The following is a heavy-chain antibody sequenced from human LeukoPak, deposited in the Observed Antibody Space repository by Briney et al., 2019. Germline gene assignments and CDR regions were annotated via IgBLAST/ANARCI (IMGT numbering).Heavy chain of an antibody. CDR2: INAGNGNT. CDR3: ATRSTVTTRGGYYYYGMDV. Sequence: ASVKVSCKASGYTFTSYGISWVRQAPGQGLEWMGWINAGNGNTKYSQRFQGRVTITRDTSASTAYMELSSLRSEDTAVYYCATRSTVTTRGGYYYYGMDVWGQGTTVTVSS. V-gene: IGHV1-3*01. J-gene: IGHJ6*02. D-gene: IGHD4-17*01. CDR1: GYTFTSYG.